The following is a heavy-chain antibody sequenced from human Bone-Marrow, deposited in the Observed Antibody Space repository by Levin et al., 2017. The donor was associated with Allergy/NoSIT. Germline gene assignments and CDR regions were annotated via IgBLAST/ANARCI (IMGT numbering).Heavy chain of an antibody. D-gene: IGHD5-18*01. CDR2: IIPVYGSA. CDR1: GGTFTTHA. V-gene: IGHV1-69*13. J-gene: IGHJ4*02. Sequence: SVKVSCKAPGGTFTTHAISWVRQAPGQGLEWMGGIIPVYGSAMYAGKFQARVTISADESTSIAYMELSSLTGDDTAVYYCARGRERGYGQYYFDFWGLGTLVTVSS. CDR3: ARGRERGYGQYYFDF.